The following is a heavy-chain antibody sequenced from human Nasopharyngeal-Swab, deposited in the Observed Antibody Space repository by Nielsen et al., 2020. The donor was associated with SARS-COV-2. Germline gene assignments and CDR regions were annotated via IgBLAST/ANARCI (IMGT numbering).Heavy chain of an antibody. J-gene: IGHJ6*03. CDR1: GGSFSGHQ. Sequence: SETLSLTCAVYGGSFSGHQWSWVRQPPGQGLEWIGEVSHGGGTNYNPSLKSRVTISVATSKNQFSLKLSSVTAADTAVYYCARGGAGVVPPPVLGLGPYYYYYYMDVWGQGTTVTVSS. D-gene: IGHD2-2*01. CDR2: VSHGGGT. CDR3: ARGGAGVVPPPVLGLGPYYYYYYMDV. V-gene: IGHV4-34*01.